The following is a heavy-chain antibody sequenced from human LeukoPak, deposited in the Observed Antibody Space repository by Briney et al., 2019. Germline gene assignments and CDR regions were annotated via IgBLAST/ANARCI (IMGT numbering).Heavy chain of an antibody. D-gene: IGHD3-22*01. Sequence: SETLSLTCTVSGGSISGGTYYWGWIRQPPGKGLEWIGTISYSGSTYYNPALKSRVTISVDTSKSQFSLRLSSVTAADTAVYYCARRVSYDSSGYYYGWYFDLWGRGTLVTVSS. CDR1: GGSISGGTYY. V-gene: IGHV4-39*07. J-gene: IGHJ2*01. CDR2: ISYSGST. CDR3: ARRVSYDSSGYYYGWYFDL.